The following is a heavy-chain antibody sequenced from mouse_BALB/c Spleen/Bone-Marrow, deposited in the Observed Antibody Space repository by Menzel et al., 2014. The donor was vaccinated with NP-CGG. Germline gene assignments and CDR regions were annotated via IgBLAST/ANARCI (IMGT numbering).Heavy chain of an antibody. CDR2: INPSTGYT. CDR3: ANYGSPSYYFDY. CDR1: GYTFTSYW. Sequence: VKLQESGAELAKPGASVKMSCKASGYTFTSYWMHWVKQRPGQGLEWIGYINPSTGYTEYNQKFKDKATLTADKSSSTAYMQLSSLTSEDSAVYYCANYGSPSYYFDYWGQGTTHTVSS. J-gene: IGHJ2*01. D-gene: IGHD1-1*01. V-gene: IGHV1-7*01.